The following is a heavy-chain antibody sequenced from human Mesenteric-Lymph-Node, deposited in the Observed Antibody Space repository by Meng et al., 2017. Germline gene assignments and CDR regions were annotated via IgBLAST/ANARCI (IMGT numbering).Heavy chain of an antibody. J-gene: IGHJ4*02. CDR1: GGSVSSGSYY. CDR2: IYYSGST. CDR3: ARLITMVRGVFYD. V-gene: IGHV4-61*01. D-gene: IGHD3-10*01. Sequence: SETLSLTCTVSGGSVSSGSYYWSWIRQPPGKGLEWIGYIYYSGSTNYNPSLKSRVTISVDTSKNQFSLKLSSVTAADTAVYYCARLITMVRGVFYDWGQGTLVTVSS.